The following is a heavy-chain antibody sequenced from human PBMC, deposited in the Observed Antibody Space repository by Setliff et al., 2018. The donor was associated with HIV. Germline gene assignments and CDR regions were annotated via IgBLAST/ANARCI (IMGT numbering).Heavy chain of an antibody. CDR1: GFTLSIYE. J-gene: IGHJ6*02. CDR2: ISSSGSTI. Sequence: GGSLRLSCAAPGFTLSIYEMNWVRQGPGRGLEWVSYISSSGSTIFYADSVKGRFTISRDNAKNSLYLQMNSLRAEDTAFYYCARKLRPGHGVDVWGQGTTVTVSS. V-gene: IGHV3-48*03. D-gene: IGHD3-10*01. CDR3: ARKLRPGHGVDV.